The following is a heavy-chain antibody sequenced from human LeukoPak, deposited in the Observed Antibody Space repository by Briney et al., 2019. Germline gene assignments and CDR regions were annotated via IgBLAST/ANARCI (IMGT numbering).Heavy chain of an antibody. D-gene: IGHD3-22*01. CDR1: GGSISSSSYY. CDR2: IYTSGST. J-gene: IGHJ1*01. CDR3: ARDLIYYDSSGYYYGGYFQH. Sequence: SETLSLTCTVSGGSISSSSYYWGWIRQPAGRGLEWIGRIYTSGSTNYNPSLKSRVTISVDTSKNQLSLKLSSVTAADTAVYYCARDLIYYDSSGYYYGGYFQHWGQGTLVTVSS. V-gene: IGHV4-61*02.